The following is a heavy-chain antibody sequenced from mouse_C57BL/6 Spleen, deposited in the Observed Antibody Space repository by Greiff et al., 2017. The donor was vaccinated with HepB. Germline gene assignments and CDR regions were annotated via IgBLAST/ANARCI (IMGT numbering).Heavy chain of an antibody. J-gene: IGHJ1*03. V-gene: IGHV1-64*01. CDR1: GYTFTSYW. CDR3: ARNPRITTVVAKRYFDV. Sequence: VQLQQPGAELVKPGASVKLSCKASGYTFTSYWMHWVKQRPGQGLEWIGMIHPNSGSTNYNEKFKSKATLTVDKSSSTAYMQLSSLTSEDSAVYYCARNPRITTVVAKRYFDVWGTGTTVTVSS. D-gene: IGHD1-1*01. CDR2: IHPNSGST.